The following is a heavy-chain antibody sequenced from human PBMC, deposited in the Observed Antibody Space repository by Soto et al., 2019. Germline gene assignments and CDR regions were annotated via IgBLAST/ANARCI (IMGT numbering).Heavy chain of an antibody. CDR2: IYHSGAT. Sequence: QVHLQESGPGLVKPSGTLSLTCAVSGDSITSSNWWSWVRQAPGKGLEWIGEIYHSGATTYNPSRKNRATISVDPSNNHFSLKLTSVTAADTAVYFCARDLGTGTDYWGRGTLVTVAS. CDR3: ARDLGTGTDY. D-gene: IGHD1-1*01. CDR1: GDSITSSNW. J-gene: IGHJ4*02. V-gene: IGHV4-4*02.